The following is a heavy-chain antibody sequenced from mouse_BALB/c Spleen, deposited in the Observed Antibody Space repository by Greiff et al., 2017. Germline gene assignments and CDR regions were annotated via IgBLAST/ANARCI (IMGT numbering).Heavy chain of an antibody. J-gene: IGHJ4*01. V-gene: IGHV1-82*01. CDR3: ARDYSFYAMDC. D-gene: IGHD2-13*01. CDR1: GYAFSSAW. Sequence: QVQLHQSGPELVKPGASVKISCKASGYAFSSAWMNWVKQRPGQGLEWIGRIYPGDGDTNYNGKFKGKATLTADKSSSTAYMQLSSLTSVDSAVYFCARDYSFYAMDCWGQGASVTVSS. CDR2: IYPGDGDT.